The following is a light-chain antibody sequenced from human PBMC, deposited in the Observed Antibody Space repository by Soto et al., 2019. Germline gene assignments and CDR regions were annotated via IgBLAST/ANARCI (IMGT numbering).Light chain of an antibody. CDR3: SSYTSRYTLV. J-gene: IGLJ2*01. CDR2: DVS. CDR1: SSDVGGYNY. Sequence: QSALTQPASVSGSPGQSITISCTGTSSDVGGYNYVSWYQQHPGKAPKLMIYDVSNRPSGVSNRFSGSKSGNTASLTISGLHAEDEADYYCSSYTSRYTLVFGGGTKLTVL. V-gene: IGLV2-14*01.